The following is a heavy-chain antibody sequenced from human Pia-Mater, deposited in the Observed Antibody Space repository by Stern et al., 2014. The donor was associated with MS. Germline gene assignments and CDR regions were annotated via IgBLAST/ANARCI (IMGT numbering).Heavy chain of an antibody. Sequence: VQLVESGAEVKKPGASVKVSCKASGYTFTNYYMHLVRQAPGQGLEWMGIINPGDGSTSYAQKFQGRVTMTRDTSTSTVYMELSSLRYEDTAVYYCARAIEGRLVGYWGQGTLVTVSS. CDR2: INPGDGST. CDR1: GYTFTNYY. V-gene: IGHV1-46*01. D-gene: IGHD3-9*01. J-gene: IGHJ4*02. CDR3: ARAIEGRLVGY.